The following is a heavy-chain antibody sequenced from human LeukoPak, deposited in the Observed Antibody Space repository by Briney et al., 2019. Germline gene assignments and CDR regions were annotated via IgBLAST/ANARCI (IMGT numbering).Heavy chain of an antibody. V-gene: IGHV1-69*06. CDR3: ASLTSGSYSGQAVDY. Sequence: SVKVSCKASGGTFSSYAISWVRQAPGQGLEWMGGIIPIFGTANYAQKFQGRVTITADKSTSTAYMELSSLRSEDTAVYYCASLTSGSYSGQAVDYWGQATLVTVSS. CDR1: GGTFSSYA. D-gene: IGHD1-26*01. J-gene: IGHJ4*02. CDR2: IIPIFGTA.